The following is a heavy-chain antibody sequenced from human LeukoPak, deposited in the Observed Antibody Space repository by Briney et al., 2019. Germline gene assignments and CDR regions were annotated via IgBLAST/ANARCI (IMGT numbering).Heavy chain of an antibody. J-gene: IGHJ4*02. CDR2: INEDGSTT. V-gene: IGHV3-74*01. D-gene: IGHD1-26*01. CDR3: VRDLGGRSGH. Sequence: GGSLRLSCAASGFTFSSNWMHWVRQAPGKGLVWVSRINEDGSTTNYADSVKGRSTIFRDNAKNTLYLQTNSLRAEDTAVYYCVRDLGGRSGHWGQGTLVTVSS. CDR1: GFTFSSNW.